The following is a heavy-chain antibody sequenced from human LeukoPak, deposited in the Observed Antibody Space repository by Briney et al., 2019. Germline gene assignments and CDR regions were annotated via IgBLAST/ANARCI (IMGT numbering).Heavy chain of an antibody. CDR2: IFTSGNT. J-gene: IGHJ4*02. D-gene: IGHD2-21*02. Sequence: SETLSLTCTASGDSLNSGNYYWTWIRQHPAKGLEWIGYIFTSGNTYYNPSLKGRLLTSVDTSKSQFSLRLTSVTAADTAVYYCARATLRGDPFDFWGQGIQVTVSS. CDR3: ARATLRGDPFDF. CDR1: GDSLNSGNYY. V-gene: IGHV4-31*03.